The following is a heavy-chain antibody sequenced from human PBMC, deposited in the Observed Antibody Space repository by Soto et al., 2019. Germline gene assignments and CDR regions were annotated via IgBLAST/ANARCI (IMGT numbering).Heavy chain of an antibody. J-gene: IGHJ3*02. V-gene: IGHV1-69*04. Sequence: SVKVSCKTSGYSFVNYEIHWVRQAPGQGLEWMGRIIPILGIANYAQKFQGRVTMTADTSTSTAYMELSSLRSEDTAVYYCAGGWGGFGEPWDAFDIWGQGTMVTVSS. CDR2: IIPILGIA. CDR1: GYSFVNYE. D-gene: IGHD3-10*01. CDR3: AGGWGGFGEPWDAFDI.